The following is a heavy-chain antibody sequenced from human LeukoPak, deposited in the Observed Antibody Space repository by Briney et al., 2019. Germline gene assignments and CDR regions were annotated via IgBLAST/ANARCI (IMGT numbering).Heavy chain of an antibody. V-gene: IGHV3-48*03. CDR3: AELGITMIGGV. D-gene: IGHD3-10*02. CDR1: GFTFNNYD. CDR2: ISSSGSTI. J-gene: IGHJ6*04. Sequence: GGSLRLSCAASGFTFNNYDITWVRQAPGKGLEWVSYISSSGSTIYYADSVKGRFTISRDNAKNSLYLQTNSLRAEDTAVYYCAELGITMIGGVWGKGTTVTISS.